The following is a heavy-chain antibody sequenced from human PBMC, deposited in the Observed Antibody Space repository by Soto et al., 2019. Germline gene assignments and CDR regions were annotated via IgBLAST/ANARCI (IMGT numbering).Heavy chain of an antibody. J-gene: IGHJ3*02. V-gene: IGHV4-31*03. CDR3: ARVGSYIVVPGGPSAFDI. CDR1: GGSISSGGYY. D-gene: IGHD2-2*01. CDR2: IYYSGST. Sequence: SETLSLTCTVSGGSISSGGYYWSWIRQHPGKGLEWIGYIYYSGSTYYNPSLKSRVTISVDTSKNQFSLKLSSVTAADTAVYYCARVGSYIVVPGGPSAFDIWGQGTMVTVSS.